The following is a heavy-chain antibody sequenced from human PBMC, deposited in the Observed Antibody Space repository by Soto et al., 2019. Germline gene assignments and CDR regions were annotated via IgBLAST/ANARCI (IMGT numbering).Heavy chain of an antibody. Sequence: GGSLRLSCAASGFTFSSYAMSWVRQAPGKGLEWVSAISGSGGSTYYADSVKGRFTISRDNSKNTLYLQMNSLRAEDTAVYYCAKVEPKDYDFWSGYPYYYYYYMDVWGKGTTVTVSS. CDR2: ISGSGGST. D-gene: IGHD3-3*01. J-gene: IGHJ6*03. V-gene: IGHV3-23*01. CDR1: GFTFSSYA. CDR3: AKVEPKDYDFWSGYPYYYYYYMDV.